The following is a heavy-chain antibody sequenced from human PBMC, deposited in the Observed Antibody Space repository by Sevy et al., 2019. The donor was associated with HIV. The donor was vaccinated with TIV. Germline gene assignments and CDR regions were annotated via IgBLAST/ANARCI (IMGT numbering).Heavy chain of an antibody. D-gene: IGHD5-12*01. CDR3: ARARLRWMVDAFVI. Sequence: GGSLRLSCAASGFTFSDYYMSWIRQAPGKGLEWVSYISSSGSTIYYADSVKGRFTISGDNAKNSLYLQMNSLRAEDTAVYYCARARLRWMVDAFVIWGQGTMVTVSS. CDR2: ISSSGSTI. CDR1: GFTFSDYY. V-gene: IGHV3-11*01. J-gene: IGHJ3*02.